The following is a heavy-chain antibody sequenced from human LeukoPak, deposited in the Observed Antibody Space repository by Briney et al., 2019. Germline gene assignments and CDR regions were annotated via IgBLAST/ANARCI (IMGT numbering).Heavy chain of an antibody. CDR1: GFTLSSYG. V-gene: IGHV3-30*18. CDR2: ISYDGSNK. J-gene: IGHJ4*02. D-gene: IGHD7-27*01. Sequence: GGSLRLSCAASGFTLSSYGMHWVRQAPGKGLEWVAVISYDGSNKYYADSVKGRFTISRDNSKNTLYLQMNSLRAEDTAVYYCAKDIGNWDFDYWGQGTLVTVSS. CDR3: AKDIGNWDFDY.